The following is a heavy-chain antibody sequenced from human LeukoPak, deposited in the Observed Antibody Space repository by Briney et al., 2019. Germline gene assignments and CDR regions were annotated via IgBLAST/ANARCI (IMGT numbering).Heavy chain of an antibody. CDR1: GFTFDDYG. V-gene: IGHV3-20*04. D-gene: IGHD3-3*01. J-gene: IGHJ4*02. CDR3: ARDGRFLEWLSGYFDY. CDR2: INWNGGST. Sequence: GSLRLSCAASGFTFDDYGMSWVRQAPGKGLEWVSGINWNGGSTGYADSVKGRFTISRDNAKNSLYLQMNSLRAEDTAVYYCARDGRFLEWLSGYFDYWGQGTLVTVSS.